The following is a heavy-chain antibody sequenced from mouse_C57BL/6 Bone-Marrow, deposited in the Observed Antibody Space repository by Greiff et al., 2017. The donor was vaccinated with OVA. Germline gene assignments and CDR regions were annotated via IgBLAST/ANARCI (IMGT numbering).Heavy chain of an antibody. CDR1: GYTFTSYG. CDR3: ARYYGNYGWFAY. V-gene: IGHV1-81*01. Sequence: QVQLKQSGAELARPGASVKLSCKASGYTFTSYGISWVKQRTGQGLEWIGEIYPRSGNTYYNEKFKGKATLTADKSSSTAYMELRSLTSEDSAVYFCARYYGNYGWFAYWGQGTLVTVSA. CDR2: IYPRSGNT. D-gene: IGHD2-1*01. J-gene: IGHJ3*01.